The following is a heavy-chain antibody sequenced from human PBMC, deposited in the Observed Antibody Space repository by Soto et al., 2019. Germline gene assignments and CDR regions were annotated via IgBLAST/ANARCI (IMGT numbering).Heavy chain of an antibody. CDR1: GGTFSSYA. Sequence: WASVKVSCKASGGTFSSYAISWVRQAPGQGLEWMRGIIPIFGTANYAQKFQGRVTITADKSTSTAYMELSSLRSEDTAVYYCARDPRLRYFDWLSAQYGMDVWGQGTTVTVSS. CDR2: IIPIFGTA. V-gene: IGHV1-69*06. CDR3: ARDPRLRYFDWLSAQYGMDV. D-gene: IGHD3-9*01. J-gene: IGHJ6*02.